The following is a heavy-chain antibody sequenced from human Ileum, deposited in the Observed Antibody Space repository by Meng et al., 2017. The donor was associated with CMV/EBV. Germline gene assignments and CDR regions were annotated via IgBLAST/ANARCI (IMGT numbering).Heavy chain of an antibody. CDR3: VKSSGHLWVDS. CDR1: GGSVSISNYF. CDR2: VYASGTT. Sequence: QVQLQESGPGLVKSSQTLSLTFTVSGGSVSISNYFWNWIRQPAGKGLEWIGRVYASGTTNYNPSLESRVTISVDSSKNQFSLTLRSVTTADTAVYYCVKSSGHLWVDSWGQGTLVTVSS. J-gene: IGHJ4*02. D-gene: IGHD6-19*01. V-gene: IGHV4-61*02.